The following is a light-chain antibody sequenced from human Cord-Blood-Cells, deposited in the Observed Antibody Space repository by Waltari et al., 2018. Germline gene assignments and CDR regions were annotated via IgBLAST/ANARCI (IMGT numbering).Light chain of an antibody. J-gene: IGKJ4*01. CDR1: QSVSSSY. V-gene: IGKV3-20*01. Sequence: EIVLTQSPGTLSLSPGERATLSCRASQSVSSSYLAWYQQKPGQAPRLLIYGASGRAPGIPDSFSGSGSGTDVTLTISRLEPEDFAVYYCQQYGSSPLTFGGGTKVEIK. CDR2: GAS. CDR3: QQYGSSPLT.